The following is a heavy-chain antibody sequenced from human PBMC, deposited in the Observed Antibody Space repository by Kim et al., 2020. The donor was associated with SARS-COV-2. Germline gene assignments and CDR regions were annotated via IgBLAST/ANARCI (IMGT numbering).Heavy chain of an antibody. D-gene: IGHD3-16*01. J-gene: IGHJ5*02. CDR1: GYNFTNFG. CDR2: ISAYNGNT. Sequence: ASVKVSCKTSGYNFTNFGITWVRQAPGQGLEWMGWISAYNGNTNYAQKLQGRVTMTTDTSTSTAYMELRSLRSDDTAVYYCARHYMTTLLQRGWFDPWGQGTLVTVSS. CDR3: ARHYMTTLLQRGWFDP. V-gene: IGHV1-18*04.